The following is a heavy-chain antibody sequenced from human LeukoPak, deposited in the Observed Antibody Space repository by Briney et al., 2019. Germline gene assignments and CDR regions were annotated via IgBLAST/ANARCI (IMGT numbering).Heavy chain of an antibody. CDR1: GFSLSTSGVG. J-gene: IGHJ4*02. Sequence: ESGPTLVKPTQTLTLTCTFSGFSLSTSGVGVGWILQPPGKSLEWLALIYWNDDNRYSPSLKSRLTITKDTSKNQVVLKMTKMDPVDTATYYCAHYGDYRFLYYFDYWGQGTLVTVSS. CDR2: IYWNDDN. D-gene: IGHD4-17*01. CDR3: AHYGDYRFLYYFDY. V-gene: IGHV2-5*01.